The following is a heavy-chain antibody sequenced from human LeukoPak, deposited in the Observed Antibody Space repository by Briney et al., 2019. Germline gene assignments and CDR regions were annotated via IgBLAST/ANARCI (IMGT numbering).Heavy chain of an antibody. D-gene: IGHD3-22*01. CDR3: AKDQYYYDSSGYAY. J-gene: IGHJ4*02. CDR1: GFTVSSNY. CDR2: TYSGDST. Sequence: GGSLRLSCAASGFTVSSNYMSWVRQAPGKGLEWVSITYSGDSTYYADSVRGRFTISRDNSKNTLYLQMNSLRAEDTAVYYCAKDQYYYDSSGYAYWGQGTLVTVSS. V-gene: IGHV3-53*05.